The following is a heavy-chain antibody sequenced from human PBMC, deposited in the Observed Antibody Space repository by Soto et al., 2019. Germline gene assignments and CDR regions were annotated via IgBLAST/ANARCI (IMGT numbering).Heavy chain of an antibody. Sequence: VQLLESGGGLAQPGGSLRLSCAASGFAFTGHPMSWVRQAPEKGLEWVAGISDGGDLTYNADSVKGRFTISRDNSRNTLYLQMNSLRAEDTAVYYCARRVIGSSHAFDIWGQGTMVTVSS. J-gene: IGHJ3*02. CDR1: GFAFTGHP. CDR2: ISDGGDLT. CDR3: ARRVIGSSHAFDI. V-gene: IGHV3-23*01. D-gene: IGHD3-10*01.